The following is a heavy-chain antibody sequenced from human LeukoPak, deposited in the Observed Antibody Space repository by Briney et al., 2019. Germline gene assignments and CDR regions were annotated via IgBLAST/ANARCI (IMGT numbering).Heavy chain of an antibody. CDR2: IIPIFGTA. CDR1: GGTFSSYA. CDR3: ARQKPIAAAGTLDP. D-gene: IGHD6-13*01. V-gene: IGHV1-69*05. J-gene: IGHJ5*02. Sequence: SVKVSCKASGGTFSSYAISWVRQAPGQGLEWMGGIIPIFGTANYAQKFQGRVTITTDESTSTAYMELSSLRSEDTAVYYCARQKPIAAAGTLDPWGQGTLVTVSS.